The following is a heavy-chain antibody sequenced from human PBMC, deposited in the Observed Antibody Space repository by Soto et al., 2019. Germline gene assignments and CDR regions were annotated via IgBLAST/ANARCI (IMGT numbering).Heavy chain of an antibody. J-gene: IGHJ4*02. Sequence: QVQLVQSGAEVKGPGASVKISCKASGYTFISFYIHWVRQAPGQGLEWMGIINPSGGSTNYAQRFQGSVSVTRDTSTNTVYMELSSLRSEDTAVYYCARGLGSGDYWGQGTLVTVSS. CDR2: INPSGGST. D-gene: IGHD3-3*01. V-gene: IGHV1-46*03. CDR1: GYTFISFY. CDR3: ARGLGSGDY.